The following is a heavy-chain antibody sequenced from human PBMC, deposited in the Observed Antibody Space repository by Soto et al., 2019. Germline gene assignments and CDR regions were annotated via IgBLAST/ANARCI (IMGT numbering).Heavy chain of an antibody. J-gene: IGHJ4*02. D-gene: IGHD5-12*01. CDR3: ARDQGIVATRLGY. V-gene: IGHV3-33*01. CDR2: IWYDGSNR. Sequence: GGSLRLSCAASGFTFSSYGMHWVRQAPGKGLEWVAVIWYDGSNRYYADSVKGRFTISRDNSKNTLYLQMNSLRAEDTAVYYCARDQGIVATRLGYWGQGTLVTVSS. CDR1: GFTFSSYG.